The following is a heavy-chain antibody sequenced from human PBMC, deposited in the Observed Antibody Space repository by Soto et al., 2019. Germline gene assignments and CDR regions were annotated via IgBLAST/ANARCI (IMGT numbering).Heavy chain of an antibody. CDR3: ASGTGFWSGYSDTFDI. CDR2: MNPNIGNT. Sequence: ASVKLSCKDSGYTFTSYVINWVRQVIGQGLEWMGWMNPNIGNTGYAQKFEGRVTMTRNTSISTAYMELSSLRSEDTAVYYWASGTGFWSGYSDTFDIWGQGTMVTVS. D-gene: IGHD3-3*01. CDR1: GYTFTSYV. J-gene: IGHJ3*02. V-gene: IGHV1-8*01.